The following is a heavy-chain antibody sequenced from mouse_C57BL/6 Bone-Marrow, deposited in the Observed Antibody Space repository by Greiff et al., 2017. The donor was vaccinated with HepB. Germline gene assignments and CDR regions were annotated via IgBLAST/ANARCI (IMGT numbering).Heavy chain of an antibody. D-gene: IGHD3-2*02. J-gene: IGHJ2*01. CDR2: IYPGSGST. CDR3: ARRGQLRLEYFDY. CDR1: GYTFTDHT. Sequence: VQLQHSDAELVKPGASVKISCKVSGYTFTDHTIHWMKQRPEQGLEWIGYIYPGSGSTNYNEKFKSKATLTVDTSSSTAYMQLSSLTSEDSAVYYCARRGQLRLEYFDYWGQGTTLTVSS. V-gene: IGHV1-78*01.